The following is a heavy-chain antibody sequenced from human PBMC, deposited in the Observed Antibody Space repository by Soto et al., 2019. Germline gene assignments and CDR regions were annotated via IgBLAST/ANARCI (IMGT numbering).Heavy chain of an antibody. CDR2: IIPMLGIA. CDR1: GVTFSTYS. J-gene: IGHJ3*02. Sequence: PVKVSCKDSGVTFSTYSMFWVRQAPGQGLEWMGRIIPMLGIANYAQKFQGRVTITADKSTGTAYMELSSLRSEDTALYYCTIGSWSGEVFDIWGQGTMVTVSS. V-gene: IGHV1-69*02. D-gene: IGHD2-21*01. CDR3: TIGSWSGEVFDI.